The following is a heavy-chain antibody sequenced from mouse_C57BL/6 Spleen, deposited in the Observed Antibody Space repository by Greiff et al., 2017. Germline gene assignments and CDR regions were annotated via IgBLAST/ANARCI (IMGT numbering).Heavy chain of an antibody. CDR2: INPYNGGT. Sequence: EVKLQESGPVLVKPGASVKMSCKASGYTFTDYYMNWVKQSHGKSLEWIGVINPYNGGTSYNQKFKGKATLTVDKSSSTAYMELNSLTSEDSAVYYCARGDYSNYWFAYWGQGTLVTVSA. V-gene: IGHV1-19*01. D-gene: IGHD2-5*01. J-gene: IGHJ3*01. CDR3: ARGDYSNYWFAY. CDR1: GYTFTDYY.